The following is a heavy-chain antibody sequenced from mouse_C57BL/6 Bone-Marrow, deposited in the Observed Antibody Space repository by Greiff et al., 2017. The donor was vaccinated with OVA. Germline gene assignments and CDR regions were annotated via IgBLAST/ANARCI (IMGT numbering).Heavy chain of an antibody. Sequence: VHVKQSGTVLARPGASVKMSCKTSCYTFTSYWMHWVQQRPGPGLDWIGAIYPGNSDTSYTQQFKGKAKLTAVTSASTAYMELSNLTTEDSAVYYSFYDGYFAYWGQGTLVTVSA. CDR2: IYPGNSDT. D-gene: IGHD2-3*01. V-gene: IGHV1-5*01. J-gene: IGHJ3*01. CDR1: CYTFTSYW. CDR3: FYDGYFAY.